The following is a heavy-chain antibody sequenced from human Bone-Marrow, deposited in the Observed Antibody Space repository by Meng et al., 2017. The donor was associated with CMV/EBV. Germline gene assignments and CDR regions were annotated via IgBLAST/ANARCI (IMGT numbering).Heavy chain of an antibody. J-gene: IGHJ4*02. CDR3: AREYQLLSDCDY. V-gene: IGHV1-2*02. D-gene: IGHD2-2*01. Sequence: ASVKVSCKASGYTFTDYNIYWVRQAPGQGPEWMGWINPKSGGPIYAQKFQGRVTISRDNAKNSLYLQMNSLRVEDTAVYYCAREYQLLSDCDYWGQGTLVTVDS. CDR2: INPKSGGP. CDR1: GYTFTDYN.